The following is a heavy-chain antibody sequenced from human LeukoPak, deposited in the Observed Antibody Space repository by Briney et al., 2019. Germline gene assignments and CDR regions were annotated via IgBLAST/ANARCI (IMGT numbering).Heavy chain of an antibody. J-gene: IGHJ4*02. D-gene: IGHD5-12*01. CDR3: AIRTPVDIVATLGERVKKGLDY. CDR2: INPSGGST. Sequence: GASVKVSFQASGYTFTSYYMHWVRQAPGQGLEGMGIINPSGGSTTDAQKFQGRVTMTRGTSTSTVYMELSSLRSEDTAVYCCAIRTPVDIVATLGERVKKGLDYWGQGTLVTVSS. V-gene: IGHV1-46*01. CDR1: GYTFTSYY.